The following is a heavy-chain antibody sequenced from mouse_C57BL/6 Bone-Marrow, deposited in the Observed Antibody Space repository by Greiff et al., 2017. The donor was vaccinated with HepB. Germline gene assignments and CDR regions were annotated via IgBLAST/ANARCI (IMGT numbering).Heavy chain of an antibody. CDR1: GFTFSSYA. J-gene: IGHJ4*01. V-gene: IGHV5-4*01. CDR2: ISDGGSYT. Sequence: DVHLVESGGGLVKPGGSLKLSCAASGFTFSSYAMSWVRQTPEKRLEWVATISDGGSYTYYPDNVKGRFTISRDNAKNNLYLQMSHLKSEDTAMYYCARGTVVAPYAMDYWGQGTSVTVSS. CDR3: ARGTVVAPYAMDY. D-gene: IGHD1-1*01.